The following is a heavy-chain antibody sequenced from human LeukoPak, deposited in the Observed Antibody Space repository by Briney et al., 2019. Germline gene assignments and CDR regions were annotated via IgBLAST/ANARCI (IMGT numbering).Heavy chain of an antibody. CDR1: GGSPSSGSYY. J-gene: IGHJ6*03. V-gene: IGHV4-61*02. Sequence: SETLSLTCTVSGGSPSSGSYYWSWIRQPAGNGLEWIGRIYTSGSTNYNPSLKSRVTISVDTSKNQFSLKLSSVTAADTAVYYCARDRPDYYYYYMDVWGKGTTVTVSS. CDR2: IYTSGST. CDR3: ARDRPDYYYYYMDV.